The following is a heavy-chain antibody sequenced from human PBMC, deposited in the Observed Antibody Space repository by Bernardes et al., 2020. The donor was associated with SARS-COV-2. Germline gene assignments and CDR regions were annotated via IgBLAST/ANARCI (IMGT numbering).Heavy chain of an antibody. D-gene: IGHD5-18*01. CDR3: ANNGYSYGYSLW. J-gene: IGHJ4*02. V-gene: IGHV3-23*01. CDR2: ISGSGATT. Sequence: GGSLRLSCAASGFTFPYYAMIWVRQAPGKGLEWVSYISGSGATTFYSDSVKGRFTISRDNSKNTLFLQMNDLRADDTAVYYCANNGYSYGYSLWWGQGTLVTVSS. CDR1: GFTFPYYA.